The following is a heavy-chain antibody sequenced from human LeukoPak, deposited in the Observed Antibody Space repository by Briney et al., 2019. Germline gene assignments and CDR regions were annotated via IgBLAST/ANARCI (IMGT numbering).Heavy chain of an antibody. CDR3: AREGTAMESFDY. Sequence: PGGSLRLSCAASGFTFSSYEMNWVRQAPGKGLEWVSYISSGGNTIYYADSVKGRFTISRDNAKNSLYLQMNSLRAEDTAVYYCAREGTAMESFDYWGQGTLVTVSS. J-gene: IGHJ4*02. CDR2: ISSGGNTI. V-gene: IGHV3-48*03. CDR1: GFTFSSYE. D-gene: IGHD5-18*01.